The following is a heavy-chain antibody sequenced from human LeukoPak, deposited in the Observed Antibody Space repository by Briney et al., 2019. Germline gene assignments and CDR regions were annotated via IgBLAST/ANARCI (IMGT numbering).Heavy chain of an antibody. J-gene: IGHJ3*01. V-gene: IGHV3-30*02. Sequence: PGGSLRLSRAASGFTFRSYGMDWVRQAPGKGLEWVAFIRYDGNNKDYADSVKGRFTISRDNSKNTLYLQMNSLRVEDTAVYYCAKGYGDLVAFDVWGQGTMVTVSA. D-gene: IGHD4-17*01. CDR2: IRYDGNNK. CDR1: GFTFRSYG. CDR3: AKGYGDLVAFDV.